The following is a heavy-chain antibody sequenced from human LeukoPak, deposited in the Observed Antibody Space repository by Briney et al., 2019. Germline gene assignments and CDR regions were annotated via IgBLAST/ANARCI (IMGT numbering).Heavy chain of an antibody. J-gene: IGHJ4*01. Sequence: GASVKVSCKASGYTFSDYYLHWVRQAPGLGLEWMGWINPNSGGTNFAQKFRGRVTMTRDTSITTAYMELTRLKSDDTAVYYCARGGVRTAASSLGYWGQGTLVTVSS. D-gene: IGHD6-13*01. CDR2: INPNSGGT. CDR1: GYTFSDYY. V-gene: IGHV1-2*02. CDR3: ARGGVRTAASSLGY.